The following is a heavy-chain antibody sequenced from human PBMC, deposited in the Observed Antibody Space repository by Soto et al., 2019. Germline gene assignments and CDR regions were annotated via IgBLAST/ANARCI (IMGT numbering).Heavy chain of an antibody. J-gene: IGHJ5*02. CDR1: GGSISSYY. CDR2: IYYSGST. CDR3: ARIVKVTTLLHWFDP. V-gene: IGHV4-59*01. Sequence: SETLSLPCTVSGGSISSYYWSWIRQPPGKGLEWIGYIYYSGSTNYNPSLKSRVTISVDTSKNQFSLKLSSVTAADTAVYYCARIVKVTTLLHWFDPWGQGTLVTVSS. D-gene: IGHD4-4*01.